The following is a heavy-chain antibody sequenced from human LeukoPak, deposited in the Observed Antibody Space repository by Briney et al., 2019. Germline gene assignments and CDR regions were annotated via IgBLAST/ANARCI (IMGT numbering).Heavy chain of an antibody. Sequence: SVKVSCKASGGTFSSYAISWVRQAPGQGLEWMGRIIPIFGTANYAQKFQGRVTITTDESTSTAYMELSSLRSEDTAVYYCARSGGDWVVTSVWGQGTLDTVSS. V-gene: IGHV1-69*05. D-gene: IGHD2-21*02. CDR2: IIPIFGTA. CDR1: GGTFSSYA. CDR3: ARSGGDWVVTSV. J-gene: IGHJ4*02.